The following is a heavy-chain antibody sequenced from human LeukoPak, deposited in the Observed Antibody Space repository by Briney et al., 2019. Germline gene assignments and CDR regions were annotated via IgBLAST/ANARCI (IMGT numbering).Heavy chain of an antibody. CDR3: ARDAWYSRGWHWTFDY. D-gene: IGHD6-19*01. CDR2: INSDGSST. V-gene: IGHV3-74*01. J-gene: IGHJ4*02. Sequence: SGGSLRLSCAASGFTFSNYWMHWVRQAPGKGLVWVSRINSDGSSTSYADSVKGRFTISRDNAKNTLYLQMNSLRAEDTAVYYCARDAWYSRGWHWTFDYWGRGTLVTVSS. CDR1: GFTFSNYW.